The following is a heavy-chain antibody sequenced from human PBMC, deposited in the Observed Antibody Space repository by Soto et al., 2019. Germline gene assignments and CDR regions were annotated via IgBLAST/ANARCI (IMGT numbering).Heavy chain of an antibody. V-gene: IGHV1-3*01. J-gene: IGHJ4*02. CDR3: ALGEFSLYPPPHDY. Sequence: ASVKVSCKASGYTFTSYAMHWVRQAPGQRLEWMGWINAGNGNTKYSQKFQGRVTITRDTSASTAYMELSSLRSEDTAVYYCALGEFSLYPPPHDYRAQRTPVTGSS. CDR1: GYTFTSYA. CDR2: INAGNGNT. D-gene: IGHD3-16*02.